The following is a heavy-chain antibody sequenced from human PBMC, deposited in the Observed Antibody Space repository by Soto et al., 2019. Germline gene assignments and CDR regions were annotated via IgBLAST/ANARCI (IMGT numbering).Heavy chain of an antibody. Sequence: EVQLVESGGGLVKPGGSLRLSCAASGFPFSKAWMSWVRQVPGKGLEWVGRIKSKADGGTTDYAAPVKGRFTISSDDSSNTLYLQMNSLKTEDTAVYYCTKVLGYCRGGNCFTFDYWGQGAVVTVSS. CDR1: GFPFSKAW. D-gene: IGHD2-15*01. J-gene: IGHJ4*02. CDR2: IKSKADGGTT. V-gene: IGHV3-15*01. CDR3: TKVLGYCRGGNCFTFDY.